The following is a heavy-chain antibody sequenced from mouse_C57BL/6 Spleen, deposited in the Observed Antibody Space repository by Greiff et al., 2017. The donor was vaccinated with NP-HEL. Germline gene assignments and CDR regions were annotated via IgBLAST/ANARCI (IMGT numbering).Heavy chain of an antibody. CDR3: ARDPYGTLPLWYFEV. CDR1: GFTFSSYG. V-gene: IGHV5-6*02. D-gene: IGHD2-1*01. J-gene: IGHJ1*03. CDR2: ISSGGSYT. Sequence: DVKLVESGGDLVKPGGSLKLSCAASGFTFSSYGMSWVRQTPDKRLEWVATISSGGSYTYYPDSVKGRFTISRDNAKNTLYLQMSSLKSEDTAMYYCARDPYGTLPLWYFEVWGTGTTVTVSS.